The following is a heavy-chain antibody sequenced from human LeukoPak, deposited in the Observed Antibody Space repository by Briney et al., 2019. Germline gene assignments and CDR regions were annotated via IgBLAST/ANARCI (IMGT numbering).Heavy chain of an antibody. CDR3: ARVAPPNPY. Sequence: SETLSLTCAVYGGSFSSYYWSWIRQPPGKGLEWIGEINHSGSTNYNPSLKSRVTISVDTSKKQFSLKMSSVTAADTAVYYCARVAPPNPYWGQGTLVTVSS. CDR2: INHSGST. CDR1: GGSFSSYY. J-gene: IGHJ4*02. V-gene: IGHV4-34*01.